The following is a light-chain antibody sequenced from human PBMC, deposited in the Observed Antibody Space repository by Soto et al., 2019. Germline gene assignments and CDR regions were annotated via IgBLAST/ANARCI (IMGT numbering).Light chain of an antibody. CDR1: QSVTTR. CDR2: GTS. V-gene: IGKV3-20*01. Sequence: EIVLTQSPGTLSLSPGERVTLSCRASQSVTTRLAWYQHKPGQAPRLPMSGTSSRASGVPVRFSGSGSGTDFTLTISRLEPEDFALYYCQQYGGSPITFGLGTRLEIK. CDR3: QQYGGSPIT. J-gene: IGKJ5*01.